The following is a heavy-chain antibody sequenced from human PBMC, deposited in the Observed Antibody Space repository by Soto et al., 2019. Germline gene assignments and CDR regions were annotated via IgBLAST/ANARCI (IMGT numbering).Heavy chain of an antibody. V-gene: IGHV5-51*01. CDR2: IYPGDSDT. CDR1: GYNFSRYR. Sequence: GEALKISRKGFGYNFSRYRSGRGRQKPRKSPEWMGIIYPGDSDTRSSPPFQGQVTISVDKSISTAYLQWSSLKASDTAMYYCAGLEIKLYYYYGMDVWGKGTTVTVSS. J-gene: IGHJ6*04. CDR3: AGLEIKLYYYYGMDV.